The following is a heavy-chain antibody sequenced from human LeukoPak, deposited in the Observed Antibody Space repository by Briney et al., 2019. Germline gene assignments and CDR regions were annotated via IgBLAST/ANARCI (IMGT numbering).Heavy chain of an antibody. Sequence: GGSLRLSCAASGFTFSSYEMNWVRQAPGKGLEWVSYISSSSSYTNYADSVKGRFTISRDNAKNSLYLQMNSLRAEDTAVYYCARPSVPYDILTGYFSYGMDVWGQGTTVTVSS. D-gene: IGHD3-9*01. J-gene: IGHJ6*02. CDR3: ARPSVPYDILTGYFSYGMDV. V-gene: IGHV3-21*05. CDR1: GFTFSSYE. CDR2: ISSSSSYT.